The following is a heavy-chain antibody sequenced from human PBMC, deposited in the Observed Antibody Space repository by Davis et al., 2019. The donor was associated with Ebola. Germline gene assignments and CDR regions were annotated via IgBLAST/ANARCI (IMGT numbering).Heavy chain of an antibody. V-gene: IGHV7-4-1*02. J-gene: IGHJ1*01. D-gene: IGHD1-26*01. CDR3: AAMHGQWELLRLEYFQH. CDR1: GYTFTSYA. CDR2: INTNTGNP. Sequence: ASVKVSCKASGYTFTSYAMNWVRQAPGQGLEWMGWINTNTGNPTYAQGFTGRFVFSLDTSVSTAYLQISSLKAEDTAVYYCAAMHGQWELLRLEYFQHWGQGTLVTVSS.